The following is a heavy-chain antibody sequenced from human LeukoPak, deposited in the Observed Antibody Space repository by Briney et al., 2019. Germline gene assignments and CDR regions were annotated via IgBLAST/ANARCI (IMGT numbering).Heavy chain of an antibody. Sequence: SETLSLTCTVSGGSISSSSYYWGWIRQPPGKGLEWIGSIYYSGSTYYNPSLKSRVTISVDTSKNQFSLKLSSVTAADTAVYYCARQLGYCCSTSCYADKVDYWGQGTLVTVSS. CDR2: IYYSGST. V-gene: IGHV4-39*01. D-gene: IGHD2-2*01. J-gene: IGHJ4*02. CDR3: ARQLGYCCSTSCYADKVDY. CDR1: GGSISSSSYY.